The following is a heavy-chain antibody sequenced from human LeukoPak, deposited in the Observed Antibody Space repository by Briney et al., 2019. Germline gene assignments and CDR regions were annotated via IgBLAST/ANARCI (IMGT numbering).Heavy chain of an antibody. D-gene: IGHD6-19*01. J-gene: IGHJ4*02. V-gene: IGHV4-4*07. CDR3: ARQVGIAVAGHFDY. Sequence: SETLSLTCTVSGGSISSYYWSWIRQPAGKGLEWIGRIYSSGSTNYNPSLKSRVTISVDTSKNQFSLKLSSVTAADTAVYYCARQVGIAVAGHFDYWGQGTLVTVSS. CDR2: IYSSGST. CDR1: GGSISSYY.